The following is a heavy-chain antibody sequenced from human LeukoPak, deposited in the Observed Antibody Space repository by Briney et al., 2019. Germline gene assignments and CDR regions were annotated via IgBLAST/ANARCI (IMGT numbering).Heavy chain of an antibody. CDR1: GFTFSSYA. J-gene: IGHJ5*02. CDR3: AKSPSVAGTFWFDP. V-gene: IGHV3-23*01. Sequence: PGGSLRLSCAASGFTFSSYAMSWVRQAPGKGLEWVSVISGSGGNTFYADSVKGRFTISRDNSKNTLYLQMNSLRAEDTAVYYCAKSPSVAGTFWFDPWGQGTLVTVSS. D-gene: IGHD6-19*01. CDR2: ISGSGGNT.